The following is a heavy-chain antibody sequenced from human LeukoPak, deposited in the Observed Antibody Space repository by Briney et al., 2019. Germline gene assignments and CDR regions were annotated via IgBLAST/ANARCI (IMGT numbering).Heavy chain of an antibody. CDR1: GLTFSSYE. D-gene: IGHD3-10*02. Sequence: GGSLRLSCAASGLTFSSYEMNWVRQAPGKGLEWVSSISSSSSYIYYADSVKGRFTISRDNAKNSLYLQMNSLRAEDTAVYYCARGGLRSEYYYYMDVWGKGTTVTVSS. V-gene: IGHV3-21*01. J-gene: IGHJ6*03. CDR2: ISSSSSYI. CDR3: ARGGLRSEYYYYMDV.